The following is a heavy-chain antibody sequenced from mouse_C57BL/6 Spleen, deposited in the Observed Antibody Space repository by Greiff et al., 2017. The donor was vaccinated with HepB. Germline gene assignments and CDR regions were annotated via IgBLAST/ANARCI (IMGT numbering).Heavy chain of an antibody. V-gene: IGHV1-69*01. D-gene: IGHD2-14*01. CDR1: GYTFTSSW. CDR3: ARWRDDGIYAMDY. Sequence: QVQLQQPGAELVMPGASVKLSCKASGYTFTSSWMHWVKQRPEPGLEWIGELDPSDSYPNYNQKFKGKSTLTVDKSSSTAYMQLSSLPSEDSAVYYCARWRDDGIYAMDYWGQGTSVTVSS. J-gene: IGHJ4*01. CDR2: LDPSDSYP.